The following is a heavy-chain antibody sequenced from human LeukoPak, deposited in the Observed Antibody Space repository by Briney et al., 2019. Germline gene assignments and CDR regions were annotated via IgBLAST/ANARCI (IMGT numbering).Heavy chain of an antibody. D-gene: IGHD3-3*01. CDR2: IGTHGDT. V-gene: IGHV3-13*01. CDR1: GFNFNAYD. J-gene: IGHJ2*01. Sequence: PGGSLRLSCAASGFNFNAYDMHWVRQVPGKSLEWVAAIGTHGDTYYGDSMKGRFTISRDNAKKSLYLQMNCPRAGDTAVYYCARDRGYDFWSGSFDLWGRGALVTVSS. CDR3: ARDRGYDFWSGSFDL.